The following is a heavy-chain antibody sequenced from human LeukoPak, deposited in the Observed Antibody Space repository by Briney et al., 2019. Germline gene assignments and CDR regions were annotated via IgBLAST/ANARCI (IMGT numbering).Heavy chain of an antibody. D-gene: IGHD3-22*01. V-gene: IGHV3-72*01. CDR1: GFTFSSYA. CDR2: TRNKANSYST. Sequence: PGGSLRLSCAASGFTFSSYAMSWVRQAPGKGLEWVGRTRNKANSYSTEYAASVKGRFTISRDESKNSLYLQMNSLKTEDTAVYYCARGGTHYYDSSAYYSPWGQGTLVTVSS. CDR3: ARGGTHYYDSSAYYSP. J-gene: IGHJ5*02.